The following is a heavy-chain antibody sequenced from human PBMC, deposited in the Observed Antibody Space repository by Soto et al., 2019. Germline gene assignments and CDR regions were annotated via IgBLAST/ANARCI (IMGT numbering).Heavy chain of an antibody. CDR1: GFTFRNYG. Sequence: QVQLVESGGGVVQPGRSLRLSCAASGFTFRNYGMHWVRQAPGKGLEWVAVISDDGSNRIYADSVKGRFTISRDNSKNTLYLQMNSLRAEDTAVYYCAKDHSSETSGYKDYWGQGTLVTVSS. J-gene: IGHJ4*02. V-gene: IGHV3-30*18. D-gene: IGHD3-22*01. CDR3: AKDHSSETSGYKDY. CDR2: ISDDGSNR.